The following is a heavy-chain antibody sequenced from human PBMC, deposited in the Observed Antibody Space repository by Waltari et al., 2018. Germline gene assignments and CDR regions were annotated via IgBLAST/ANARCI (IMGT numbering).Heavy chain of an antibody. J-gene: IGHJ4*02. Sequence: QVQLVQSGAEVKKPGSSVKVSCKASGGTFTIYAISWVRQAPGQGLEWMGGIIPIFGTANYAQKFQGRVTITADESTSTAYMELSSLRSEDTAVYYCARTYSSSSLYYFDYWGQGTLVTVSS. CDR1: GGTFTIYA. V-gene: IGHV1-69*01. CDR2: IIPIFGTA. D-gene: IGHD6-6*01. CDR3: ARTYSSSSLYYFDY.